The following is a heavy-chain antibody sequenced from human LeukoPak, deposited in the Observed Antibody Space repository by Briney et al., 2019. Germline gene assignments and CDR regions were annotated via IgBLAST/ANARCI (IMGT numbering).Heavy chain of an antibody. J-gene: IGHJ4*02. D-gene: IGHD5-18*01. CDR3: ARGGYSYGLDY. V-gene: IGHV1-18*01. CDR1: GYTFTSYG. CDR2: ISAYNGNT. Sequence: ASVNVSCMASGYTFTSYGISWVRQAPGQGLEWMGWISAYNGNTNYAQKLQGRVTMTTDTSTSTAYIELRRLRSDDTAVYYCARGGYSYGLDYWGQGTLVTVSS.